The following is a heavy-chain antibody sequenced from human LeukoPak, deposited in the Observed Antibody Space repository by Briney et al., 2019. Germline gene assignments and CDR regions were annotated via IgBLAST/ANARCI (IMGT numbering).Heavy chain of an antibody. V-gene: IGHV4-39*01. CDR1: GVSISSTSYY. D-gene: IGHD1-26*01. CDR2: IYYSGRT. J-gene: IGHJ4*02. Sequence: SETLSLTCTVSGVSISSTSYYWGWLRQPPGKGLEWIGSIYYSGRTYYNPSLKSRVTTSVDTSKNQFSLKLNSVTAADTAMYYCAKSGGYGLIDYWGQGTLVTVSS. CDR3: AKSGGYGLIDY.